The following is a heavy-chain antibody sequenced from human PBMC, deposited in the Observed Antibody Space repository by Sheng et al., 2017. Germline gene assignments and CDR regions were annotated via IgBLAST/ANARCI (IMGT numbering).Heavy chain of an antibody. Sequence: QVQLVQSGAEMKNPGASVKVSCKTSGYIFTGYYIHWVRQAPGQGLEWMGRINPLTLVTQSIHRPFRAGSPMTRDTSISTAYMELSRLRSDDTAVYFCARGDYSGYTYGIDYWGQGTRV. CDR1: GYIFTGYY. CDR2: INPLTLVT. J-gene: IGHJ4*02. CDR3: ARGDYSGYTYGIDY. V-gene: IGHV1-2*06. D-gene: IGHD5-12*01.